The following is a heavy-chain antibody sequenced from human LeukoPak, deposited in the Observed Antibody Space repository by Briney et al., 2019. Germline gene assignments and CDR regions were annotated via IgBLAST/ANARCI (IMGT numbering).Heavy chain of an antibody. CDR2: MYYSGSA. V-gene: IGHV4-39*01. CDR1: GGSIRSSSYY. CDR3: ARHQQENWGSEWRIYYYYYMDV. J-gene: IGHJ6*03. Sequence: SETLSLTCNVSGGSIRSSSYYWGWIRQPPGKGLEWIGSMYYSGSAYYNGPLKSRVTISVDTSKNQFSLKLSSVTAADTAVYYCARHQQENWGSEWRIYYYYYMDVWGKGTTVTISS. D-gene: IGHD7-27*01.